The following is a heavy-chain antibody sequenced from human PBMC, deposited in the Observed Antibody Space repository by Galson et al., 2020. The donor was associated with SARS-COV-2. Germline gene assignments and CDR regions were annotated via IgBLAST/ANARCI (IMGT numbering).Heavy chain of an antibody. CDR3: ARGGSGYPFDS. CDR1: GASFRNYY. CDR2: IYYSGNT. Sequence: SETLSLTCTVSGASFRNYYWSWIRQPPGKGPEYIGYIYYSGNTNYNPSLKSRATISLHTSKNQFSLKLNSVIAADTAVYYCARGGSGYPFDSWGQGTLVTVSS. D-gene: IGHD3-22*01. V-gene: IGHV4-59*01. J-gene: IGHJ4*02.